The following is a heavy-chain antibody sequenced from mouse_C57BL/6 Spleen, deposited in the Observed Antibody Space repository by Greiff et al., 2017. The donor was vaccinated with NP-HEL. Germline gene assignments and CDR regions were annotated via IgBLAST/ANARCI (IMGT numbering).Heavy chain of an antibody. CDR3: ARTDYYGRYYYAMDY. CDR2: IWSGGST. V-gene: IGHV2-2*01. CDR1: GFSLTSYG. J-gene: IGHJ4*01. Sequence: VKLQESGPGLVQPSQSLSITCTVSGFSLTSYGVHWVRQSPGKGLEWLGVIWSGGSTDYNAAFISRLSISKDNSKSQVFFKMNSLQADDTAIYYWARTDYYGRYYYAMDYWGQGTSVTVSS. D-gene: IGHD1-1*01.